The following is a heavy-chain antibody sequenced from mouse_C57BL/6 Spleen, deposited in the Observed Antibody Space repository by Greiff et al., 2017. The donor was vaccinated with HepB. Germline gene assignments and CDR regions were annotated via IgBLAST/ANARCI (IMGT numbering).Heavy chain of an antibody. CDR3: ARGKDYGPYYAMDD. CDR2: INPNNGGT. V-gene: IGHV1-18*01. CDR1: GYTFTDYN. Sequence: EVQLQQSGPELVKPGASVKIPCKASGYTFTDYNMDWVKQSHGKSLEWIGDINPNNGGTIYNQKFKGKATLTVDKSSSTAYMELRSLTSEDTAVYYCARGKDYGPYYAMDDWGQGTSVTVSS. J-gene: IGHJ4*01. D-gene: IGHD1-1*01.